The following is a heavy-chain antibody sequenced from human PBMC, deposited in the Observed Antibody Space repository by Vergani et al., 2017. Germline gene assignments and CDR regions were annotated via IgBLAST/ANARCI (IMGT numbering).Heavy chain of an antibody. Sequence: VQLVESGGGVVQPGGSLRLSCTVSGFTFSIYGMHWVRQAPGKGLEWVAFIRYDGSKKFYGDSVKGRFSLSRDDSQKTVFLQMNNLRVEDSGLYYCTKAGQYGSDNFHESWGQGAQVAVSS. CDR3: TKAGQYGSDNFHES. V-gene: IGHV3-30*02. J-gene: IGHJ1*01. CDR2: IRYDGSKK. CDR1: GFTFSIYG. D-gene: IGHD6-19*01.